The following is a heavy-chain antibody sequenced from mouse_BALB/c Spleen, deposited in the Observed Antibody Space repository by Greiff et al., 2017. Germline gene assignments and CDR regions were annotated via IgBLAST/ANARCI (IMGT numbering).Heavy chain of an antibody. Sequence: DVKLVESGGGLVQPGGSRKLSCAASGFTFSSFGMHWVRQAPEKGLEWVAYISSGSSTIYYADTVKGRFTISRDNPKNTLFLQMTSLRSEDTAMYYCARPGTGAMDYWGQGTSVTVSS. CDR3: ARPGTGAMDY. J-gene: IGHJ4*01. CDR2: ISSGSSTI. CDR1: GFTFSSFG. V-gene: IGHV5-17*02. D-gene: IGHD4-1*01.